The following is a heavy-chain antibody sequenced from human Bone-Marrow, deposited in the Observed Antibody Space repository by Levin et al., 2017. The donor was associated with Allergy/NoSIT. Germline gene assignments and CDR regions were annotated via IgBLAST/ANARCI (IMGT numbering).Heavy chain of an antibody. D-gene: IGHD5-12*01. CDR3: ARGELGIGYLFDY. J-gene: IGHJ4*02. CDR1: GYTFTSFD. V-gene: IGHV1-8*01. Sequence: GESLKISCKTSGYTFTSFDINWVRQATGQGLEWMGWMYPNSDNAGYAQKFQGRVTMTRNTSISTAYMELSSLRSEDTAIYYCARGELGIGYLFDYWGQGTLVTVSS. CDR2: MYPNSDNA.